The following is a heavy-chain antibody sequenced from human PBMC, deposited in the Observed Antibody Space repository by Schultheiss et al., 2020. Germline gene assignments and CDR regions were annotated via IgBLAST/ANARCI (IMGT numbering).Heavy chain of an antibody. CDR2: IYYSGST. D-gene: IGHD6-13*01. Sequence: SQTLSLTCTVSGGSISSGDYYWSWIRQPPGKGLEWIGYIYYSGSTYYNPSLRSRVTISVDTSKNQFSLKLSSVTAADTAVYYCARDPGQQQLVLWGQGTLVTGSS. CDR3: ARDPGQQQLVL. V-gene: IGHV4-30-4*01. CDR1: GGSISSGDYY. J-gene: IGHJ4*02.